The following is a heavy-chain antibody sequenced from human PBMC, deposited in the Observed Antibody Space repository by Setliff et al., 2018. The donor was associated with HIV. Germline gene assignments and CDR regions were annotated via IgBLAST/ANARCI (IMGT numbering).Heavy chain of an antibody. V-gene: IGHV1-2*06. J-gene: IGHJ6*02. CDR2: INPNSGGT. CDR1: GYTFTGYY. CDR3: ARDSGDDYSDYYYYGMDV. D-gene: IGHD4-4*01. Sequence: GASVKVSCKASGYTFTGYYMHWVRQAPGQGLEWMGRINPNSGGTNYSQKFQGRVTFTWDTSASTAYMELSSLRSEDTALYYCARDSGDDYSDYYYYGMDVWGQGTTVTVSS.